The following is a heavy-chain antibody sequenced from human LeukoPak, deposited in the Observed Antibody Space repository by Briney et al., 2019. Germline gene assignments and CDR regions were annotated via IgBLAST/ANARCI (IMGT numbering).Heavy chain of an antibody. V-gene: IGHV3-48*01. CDR1: GFTFSSNS. CDR3: ARVHGAYPFDH. J-gene: IGHJ4*02. CDR2: ISLSSSTK. Sequence: PGESLRLSCAASGFTFSSNSMNWVRQAPGKGLEWISYISLSSSTKYYADSVKGRFTISRDNAKNSLYLQMNSLRAEDTAVYYCARVHGAYPFDHWGQGTLVTVSS. D-gene: IGHD4/OR15-4a*01.